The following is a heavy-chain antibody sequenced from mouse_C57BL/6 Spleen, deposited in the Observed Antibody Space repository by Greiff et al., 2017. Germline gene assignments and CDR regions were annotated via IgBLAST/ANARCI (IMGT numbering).Heavy chain of an antibody. CDR2: INPGSGGT. J-gene: IGHJ2*01. Sequence: QVQLQQSGAELVRPGTSVKVSCKASGYAFTNYLIEWVKQRPGQGLEWIGAINPGSGGTNYNEKFKGKATLTADKSASTAYMQLSSLTSEDSAVYFCAVYGSSYDFDYWGQGTTLTVSS. CDR3: AVYGSSYDFDY. D-gene: IGHD1-1*01. CDR1: GYAFTNYL. V-gene: IGHV1-54*01.